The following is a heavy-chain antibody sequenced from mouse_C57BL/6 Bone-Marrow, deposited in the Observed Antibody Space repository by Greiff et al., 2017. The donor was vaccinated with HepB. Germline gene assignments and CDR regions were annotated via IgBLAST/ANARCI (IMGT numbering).Heavy chain of an antibody. CDR2: INSDGGST. V-gene: IGHV5-2*01. CDR3: AGHGYCGNMGDYAMDY. D-gene: IGHD2-1*01. CDR1: EYEFPSHD. J-gene: IGHJ4*01. Sequence: EVQLVESGGGLVQPGESLKLSCESNEYEFPSHDMPWVRQTPEKRLELVAAINSDGGSTYYPDTMERRVIITRDNTKKTLYLQMSSLRSEDTALYYCAGHGYCGNMGDYAMDYWGQGTSVTVSS.